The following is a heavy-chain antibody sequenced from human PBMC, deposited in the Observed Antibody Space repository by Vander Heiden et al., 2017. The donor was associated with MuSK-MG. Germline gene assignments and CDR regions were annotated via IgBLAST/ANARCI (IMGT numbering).Heavy chain of an antibody. J-gene: IGHJ3*02. D-gene: IGHD3-10*01. CDR2: IYHSGST. CDR1: GSSISSGYY. Sequence: QVQLQESGPGLVKPSETLSLTCTAPGSSISSGYYWGWIRQPPGKGLEWIGSIYHSGSTYYNPSLKSRVTISVDTSKNQFSLKLSSVTAADTAVYYCAREGSGTLRYAFDIWGQGTMVTVSS. CDR3: AREGSGTLRYAFDI. V-gene: IGHV4-38-2*02.